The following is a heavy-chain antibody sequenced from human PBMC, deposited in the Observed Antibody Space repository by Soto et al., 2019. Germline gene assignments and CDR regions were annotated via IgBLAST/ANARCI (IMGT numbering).Heavy chain of an antibody. CDR1: GFTFSSYA. CDR3: ATVHGEYCRSTSCSVDY. CDR2: ISGSGGST. D-gene: IGHD2-2*01. V-gene: IGHV3-23*01. J-gene: IGHJ4*02. Sequence: HPGGSRRLSCAASGFTFSSYAMSWVRQAPGKGLEWVSAISGSGGSTYYADSVKGRFTISRDNSKNTLYLQMNSLRAEDTAVYYCATVHGEYCRSTSCSVDYWGQGPLVTVSS.